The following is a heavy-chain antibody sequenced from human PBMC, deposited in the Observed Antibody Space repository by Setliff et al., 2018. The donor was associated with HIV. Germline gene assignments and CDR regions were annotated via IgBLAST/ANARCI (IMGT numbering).Heavy chain of an antibody. J-gene: IGHJ3*02. CDR1: GDTFSNSA. Sequence: ASVKVSCKASGDTFSNSALAWVRQAPGQGLEWMGGSIPLFGTVKYAQKFQGRVTITTIESTSTAYMELTSLRSDDTAVYYCARIRGVIADASDIWGQGTMVTVSS. D-gene: IGHD3-10*01. V-gene: IGHV1-69*05. CDR2: SIPLFGTV. CDR3: ARIRGVIADASDI.